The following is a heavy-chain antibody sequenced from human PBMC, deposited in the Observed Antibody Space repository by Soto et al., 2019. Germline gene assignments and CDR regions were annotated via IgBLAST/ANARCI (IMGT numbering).Heavy chain of an antibody. Sequence: EVQLVESGGGLVQPGGSLKVSCAASGFTFSDSTIHWVRQASGKGLEWVGHIRSKANNYATAYAASVKGRFTISRDDSKNTAYLQMNSLKIEDTAVYYCTSGLGELSLRRDDYWGQGTLVTVSS. J-gene: IGHJ4*02. V-gene: IGHV3-73*01. CDR2: IRSKANNYAT. D-gene: IGHD3-16*02. CDR1: GFTFSDST. CDR3: TSGLGELSLRRDDY.